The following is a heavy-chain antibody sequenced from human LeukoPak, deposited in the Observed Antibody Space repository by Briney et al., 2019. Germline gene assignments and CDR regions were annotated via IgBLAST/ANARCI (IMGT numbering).Heavy chain of an antibody. CDR3: ARELPLDY. D-gene: IGHD2-15*01. V-gene: IGHV3-48*01. CDR2: ISSSSSTI. CDR1: GFTFGSYS. Sequence: GGSLRLSCAASGFTFGSYSMNWVRQAPGKGLEWVSYISSSSSTIYYADSVKGRFTISRDNAKNSLYLQMNSLRAEDTAVYYCARELPLDYWGQGTLVTVSS. J-gene: IGHJ4*02.